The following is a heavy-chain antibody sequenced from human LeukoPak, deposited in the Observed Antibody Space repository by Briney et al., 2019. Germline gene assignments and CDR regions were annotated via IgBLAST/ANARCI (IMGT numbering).Heavy chain of an antibody. CDR3: AIVVITNDAFDI. J-gene: IGHJ3*02. CDR1: GFTFSSYA. V-gene: IGHV3-30*01. CDR2: ISYDGSNK. D-gene: IGHD3-22*01. Sequence: GRSLRLSRAASGFTFSSYAMHWVRQAPGKGLEWVAVISYDGSNKYYADSVKGRFTISRDNSKNTLYLQMNSLRAEDTAVYYCAIVVITNDAFDIWGQGTMVTVSS.